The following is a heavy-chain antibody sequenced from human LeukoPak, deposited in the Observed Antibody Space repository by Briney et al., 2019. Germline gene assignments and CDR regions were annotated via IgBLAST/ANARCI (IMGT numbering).Heavy chain of an antibody. Sequence: GGSLRLSCAASGFIFSTYWMAWVRQAPGKGLEWVANIKEDGSDKNYVVSMKGRFTISRDNAKNSLYLQMNSLRAEDTAVYYCARDRGYDILTGYHPGAFDYWGQGTLVTVSS. CDR2: IKEDGSDK. V-gene: IGHV3-7*01. CDR1: GFIFSTYW. J-gene: IGHJ4*02. D-gene: IGHD3-9*01. CDR3: ARDRGYDILTGYHPGAFDY.